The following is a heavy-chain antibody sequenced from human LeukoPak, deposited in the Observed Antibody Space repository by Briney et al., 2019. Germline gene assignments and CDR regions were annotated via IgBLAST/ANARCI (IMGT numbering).Heavy chain of an antibody. D-gene: IGHD1-26*01. CDR3: ARFYSGTYYGSLDY. CDR1: GGSISSVSYY. CDR2: MYYSGST. V-gene: IGHV4-39*01. J-gene: IGHJ4*02. Sequence: PSQTLSLTCTVSGGSISSVSYYWGWIRQPPGKGLEWIGSMYYSGSTYYNPPLKSRVTIFVDTSKNQFSLKLSSVTAADTAVYYCARFYSGTYYGSLDYWGQGTLVTVSS.